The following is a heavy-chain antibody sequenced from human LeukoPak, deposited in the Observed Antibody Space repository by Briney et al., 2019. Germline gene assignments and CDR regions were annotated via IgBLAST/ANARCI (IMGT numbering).Heavy chain of an antibody. V-gene: IGHV3-23*01. CDR1: GFSFRDYP. J-gene: IGHJ3*02. D-gene: IGHD1-1*01. CDR3: ARSLLTTATGTGRAFDI. Sequence: GGSLRLSCEAAGFSFRDYPMGWVRRASGKRLEWVSGISAGADVIFYADPVKGRFTISRDNSKNTLYLQMNSLRAEDSAEYYCARSLLTTATGTGRAFDIWGQGTMVTVSA. CDR2: ISAGADVI.